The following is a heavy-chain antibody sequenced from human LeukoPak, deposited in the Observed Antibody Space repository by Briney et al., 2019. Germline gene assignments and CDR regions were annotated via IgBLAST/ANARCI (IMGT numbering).Heavy chain of an antibody. CDR1: GGSFSGYY. V-gene: IGHV4-34*01. Sequence: SETLSLTCAVSGGSFSGYYWTWIRQPPAKGLEWIGEINHIGSTSYSPSLKSRVTMSVDTSKNQFSLKLSSVTAADTAVYYCARGKDWGQGTLVTVSS. CDR2: INHIGST. CDR3: ARGKD. J-gene: IGHJ4*02.